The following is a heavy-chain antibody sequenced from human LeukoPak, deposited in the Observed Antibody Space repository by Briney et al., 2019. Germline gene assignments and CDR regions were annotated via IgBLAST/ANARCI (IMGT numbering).Heavy chain of an antibody. V-gene: IGHV4-59*12. CDR3: ARDVGYCSGGSCFNYDY. J-gene: IGHJ4*02. D-gene: IGHD2-15*01. CDR1: GGSIATYY. Sequence: SETLSLTCTVSGGSIATYYWSWIRQPPGKGLEWIGEIYYSGSTKNNPSLKNRVTISVDKSKNQFSLKLSSVTAADTAVYYCARDVGYCSGGSCFNYDYWGQGTLVTVSS. CDR2: IYYSGST.